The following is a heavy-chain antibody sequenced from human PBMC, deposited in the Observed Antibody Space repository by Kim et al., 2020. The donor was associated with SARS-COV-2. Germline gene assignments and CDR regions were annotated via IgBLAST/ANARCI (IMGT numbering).Heavy chain of an antibody. CDR2: ISYDGSNK. J-gene: IGHJ6*02. V-gene: IGHV3-30*03. CDR3: ATDKDYYYGMDV. Sequence: GGSLRLSCAASGFTFSSYGMHWVRQAPGKGLEWVAVISYDGSNKYYADSVKGRFTISRDNSKNTLYLQMNSLRAEDTAVYYCATDKDYYYGMDVWGQGTT. CDR1: GFTFSSYG.